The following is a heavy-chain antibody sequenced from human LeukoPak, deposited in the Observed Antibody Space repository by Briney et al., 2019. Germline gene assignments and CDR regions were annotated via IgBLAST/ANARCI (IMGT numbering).Heavy chain of an antibody. V-gene: IGHV3-7*03. CDR1: GFTFSSYW. Sequence: GGSLRLSCAASGFTFSSYWMSWVRQAPGKGLEWVANIKQDGSEKYYVDSVKGRFTISRDNAKNSLYLQMNSLRSEDTAVYYCARARPDSSGWYQRPFDYWGQGTLVTVSS. D-gene: IGHD6-19*01. J-gene: IGHJ4*02. CDR3: ARARPDSSGWYQRPFDY. CDR2: IKQDGSEK.